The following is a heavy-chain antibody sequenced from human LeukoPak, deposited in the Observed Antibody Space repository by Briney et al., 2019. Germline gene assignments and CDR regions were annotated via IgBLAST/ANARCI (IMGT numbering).Heavy chain of an antibody. CDR1: GFTFSSYA. CDR3: VKSQSSYGSGSYYNLPSDY. V-gene: IGHV3-23*01. D-gene: IGHD3-10*01. Sequence: GGSLRLSCAASGFTFSSYAMSWVRQAPGKGLEWVSAISGSGGSTYYADSVKGRFTISRDNSKNTLYLQMNSLRAEDTAVYYCVKSQSSYGSGSYYNLPSDYWGQGTLVTVSS. J-gene: IGHJ4*02. CDR2: ISGSGGST.